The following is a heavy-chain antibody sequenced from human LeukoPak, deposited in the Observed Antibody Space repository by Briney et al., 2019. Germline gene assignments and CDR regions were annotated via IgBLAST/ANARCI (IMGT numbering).Heavy chain of an antibody. Sequence: GGSLRLSCEGSRYSFDSYAMTWVRQAPGKGLEWVSSINGGGDITYYAESVKGRFTVSRDNSKNTLFLQMNSLRAEDTAVYYCAREIVGATRFYYYYYMDVWGKGTTVTVSS. J-gene: IGHJ6*03. V-gene: IGHV3-23*01. CDR2: INGGGDIT. CDR3: AREIVGATRFYYYYYMDV. D-gene: IGHD1-26*01. CDR1: RYSFDSYA.